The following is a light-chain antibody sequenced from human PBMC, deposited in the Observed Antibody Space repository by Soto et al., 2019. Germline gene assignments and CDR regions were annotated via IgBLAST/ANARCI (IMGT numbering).Light chain of an antibody. CDR2: AAS. J-gene: IGKJ2*01. V-gene: IGKV3-20*01. CDR3: QQYDNSLYT. Sequence: EIVLTQSPGTLSLSPGERATLSCRASQSVDSTYLAWYQHKPGQPPRLLIYAASSRATGIPDRFSGSGSGTDFTLTISRLEPEDFAVYYCQQYDNSLYTFGQGTKVDIK. CDR1: QSVDSTY.